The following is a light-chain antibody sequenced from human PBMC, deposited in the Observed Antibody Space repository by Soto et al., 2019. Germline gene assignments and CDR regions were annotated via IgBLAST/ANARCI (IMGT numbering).Light chain of an antibody. V-gene: IGLV2-14*01. J-gene: IGLJ1*01. CDR2: DVS. CDR3: SSHTTSSTRV. Sequence: QSVLTQPASVSGSPGQSITISCTGTSSDVGGYNYVSWYQQHPGKAPKLMIFDVSDRPSGVSNRFSGSKSGNTASLTISGLQADDEADYYCSSHTTSSTRVFGTGTKFTVL. CDR1: SSDVGGYNY.